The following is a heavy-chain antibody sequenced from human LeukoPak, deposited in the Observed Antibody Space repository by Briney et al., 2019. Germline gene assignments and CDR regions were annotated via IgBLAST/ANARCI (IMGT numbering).Heavy chain of an antibody. CDR1: ARSISSYY. J-gene: IGHJ5*02. Sequence: SESLSLTCPVYARSISSYYWSCIRQPPGEGLECLGYIYFTGITNYNPSLKSRVTMSVETSNNQFSLKLSSVTAADTAVYYCARRYCTDGVCYLVSWGQGTLVTVSS. CDR2: IYFTGIT. CDR3: ARRYCTDGVCYLVS. V-gene: IGHV4-59*12. D-gene: IGHD2-8*01.